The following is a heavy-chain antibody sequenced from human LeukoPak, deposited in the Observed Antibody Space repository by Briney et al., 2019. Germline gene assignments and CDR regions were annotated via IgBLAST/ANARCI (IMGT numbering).Heavy chain of an antibody. CDR2: IKQDGSEK. Sequence: GGSLRLSCAASGFTFSSYWMSWVRQAPGKGLEWVANIKQDGSEKYYVDSVKGRFTISRDNAKNSLYLQMNSLRAEDTAVYYCARDFHYGYGETNFDYWGQGTLVTVSS. V-gene: IGHV3-7*01. CDR3: ARDFHYGYGETNFDY. J-gene: IGHJ4*02. D-gene: IGHD4-17*01. CDR1: GFTFSSYW.